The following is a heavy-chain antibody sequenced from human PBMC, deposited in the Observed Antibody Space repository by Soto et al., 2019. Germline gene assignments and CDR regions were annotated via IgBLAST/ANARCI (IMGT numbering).Heavy chain of an antibody. CDR3: ARGGSITMVRGVIREKNWFDP. D-gene: IGHD3-10*01. Sequence: ASVKVSCKASVYTFTGYYMHWVRQAPGQGLEWMGWINPNSGGTNYAQKFQGWVTMTRDTSISTAYMELSRLRSDDTAVYYCARGGSITMVRGVIREKNWFDPWGQGTLVTVSS. J-gene: IGHJ5*02. CDR2: INPNSGGT. CDR1: VYTFTGYY. V-gene: IGHV1-2*04.